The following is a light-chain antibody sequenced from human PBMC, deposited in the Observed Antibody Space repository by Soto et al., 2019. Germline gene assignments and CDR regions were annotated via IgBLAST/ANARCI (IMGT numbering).Light chain of an antibody. CDR2: GAS. CDR1: QDIGSY. Sequence: DIQLTQFPSFLSASVGDRVTITCRASQDIGSYLAWYQRKPGKAPKLLIFGASTLQSGVPFRFSGSGSGTDFTLTISSLLPEDFATYCCQQSYSTPAWTFGQGTKVEIK. V-gene: IGKV1-39*01. CDR3: QQSYSTPAWT. J-gene: IGKJ1*01.